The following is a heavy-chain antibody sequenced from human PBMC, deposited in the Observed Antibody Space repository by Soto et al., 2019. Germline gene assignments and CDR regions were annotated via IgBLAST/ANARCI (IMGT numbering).Heavy chain of an antibody. V-gene: IGHV3-23*01. J-gene: IGHJ4*02. D-gene: IGHD3-10*01. CDR1: GFILSNYA. CDR2: LSKDGANE. Sequence: GWSLRLSCTASGFILSNYAMNWVRQAPGKGLEWVSTLSKDGANEHYADSVKGRFTISRDGSKNTLYLQMNSLRAEDTAMYYREQDTSTGSADYWGQRTQVTVSA. CDR3: EQDTSTGSADY.